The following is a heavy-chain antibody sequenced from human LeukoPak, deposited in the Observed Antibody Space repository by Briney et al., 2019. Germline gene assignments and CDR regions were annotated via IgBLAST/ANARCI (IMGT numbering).Heavy chain of an antibody. CDR1: GFIFSTYA. Sequence: QPGGSLRLSCAASGFIFSTYAMSWVRQAPGKGLEWVSIVTGTGSSTNYADSVRGRFTISRDNSKNTLYLQMNSLRAEDTATYYCAKGGTADLAYIDYWGQGALVTVSS. CDR3: AKGGTADLAYIDY. D-gene: IGHD1/OR15-1a*01. J-gene: IGHJ4*02. CDR2: VTGTGSST. V-gene: IGHV3-23*01.